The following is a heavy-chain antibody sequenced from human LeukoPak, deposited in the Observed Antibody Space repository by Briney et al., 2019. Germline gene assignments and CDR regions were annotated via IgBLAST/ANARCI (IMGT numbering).Heavy chain of an antibody. J-gene: IGHJ5*02. V-gene: IGHV4-39*07. CDR3: ARGGMAAAHWFDP. D-gene: IGHD6-13*01. CDR2: IYYSGST. Sequence: KPSETLSLTCTVSGGSISSSSYYWGWIRQPPGKGLEWIGSIYYSGSTYYNPSLKSRVTISVDTSKNQFSLKLSSVTAADTAVYYCARGGMAAAHWFDPWGQGTLVTVSS. CDR1: GGSISSSSYY.